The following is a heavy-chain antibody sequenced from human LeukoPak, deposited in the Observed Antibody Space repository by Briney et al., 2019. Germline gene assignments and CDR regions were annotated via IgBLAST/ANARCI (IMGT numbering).Heavy chain of an antibody. CDR3: ARCQYNSSPDF. V-gene: IGHV3-11*03. CDR2: ISPTSDYT. J-gene: IGHJ4*02. D-gene: IGHD6-13*01. Sequence: PGGSLRLSCAASGFTFIDYSMSWIRQAPGKGLEWVSYISPTSDYTSYADSVKGRFTIFRDNAKNSLFLQMNSLRVEDTAVYYCARCQYNSSPDFWSQGTLVTVSS. CDR1: GFTFIDYS.